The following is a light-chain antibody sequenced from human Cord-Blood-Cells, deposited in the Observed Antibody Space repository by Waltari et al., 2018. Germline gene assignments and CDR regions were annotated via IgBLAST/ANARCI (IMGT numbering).Light chain of an antibody. CDR2: AAS. Sequence: DIQMTQSPSSLSASVGDRVTITCRASQSISSYLNWYQQKPGNAPKLLIYAASSLQSVVPARFSGSGSGTDFTLTISSLQPEDFATYYCQQSYSTPTFGQGTKLEIK. CDR1: QSISSY. J-gene: IGKJ2*01. CDR3: QQSYSTPT. V-gene: IGKV1-39*01.